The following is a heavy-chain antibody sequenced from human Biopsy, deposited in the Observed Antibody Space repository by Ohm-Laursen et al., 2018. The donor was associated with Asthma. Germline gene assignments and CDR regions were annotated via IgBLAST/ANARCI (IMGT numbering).Heavy chain of an antibody. CDR1: GYTFINYA. V-gene: IGHV1-3*01. Sequence: ASVKVSCNPSGYTFINYAIHWVRQAPGQRLEWMGWINAGDGNTKYSQKFQGRVTITRDTSASTAYMDLSSLRSEDTAVYYCARTYFDFLTGQVHDAFAMWGQGTMVTVSS. J-gene: IGHJ3*02. D-gene: IGHD3-9*01. CDR2: INAGDGNT. CDR3: ARTYFDFLTGQVHDAFAM.